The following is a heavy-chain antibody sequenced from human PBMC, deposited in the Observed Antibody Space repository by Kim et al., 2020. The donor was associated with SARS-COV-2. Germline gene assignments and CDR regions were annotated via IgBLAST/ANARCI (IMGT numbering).Heavy chain of an antibody. V-gene: IGHV3-7*01. CDR1: VFTFRRYF. Sequence: AASVFTFRRYFMPWVRQAPRKGLEWVADINQDGSDKYYGYSVKGRVTVSRDNAKTSLYLQMNSLRADDTAVYFCARTTSSGGTYWGQGTLAT. CDR2: INQDGSDK. D-gene: IGHD6-25*01. CDR3: ARTTSSGGTY. J-gene: IGHJ4*02.